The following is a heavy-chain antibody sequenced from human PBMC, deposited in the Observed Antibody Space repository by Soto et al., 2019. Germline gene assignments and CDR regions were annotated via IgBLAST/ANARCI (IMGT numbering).Heavy chain of an antibody. D-gene: IGHD3-3*01. CDR1: GFSFSNYG. CDR2: ITKTGRST. J-gene: IGHJ3*02. CDR3: TKDAEAYDFAFDK. Sequence: EVQLLESGGGLVQPGGSLRLSCATSGFSFSNYGMNWVRQAPGKGLEWVSGITKTGRSTFIADSVRGRFTISRDNLKTIMYLQMNSLRVDDTALYYCTKDAEAYDFAFDKWGQGTMVTVTS. V-gene: IGHV3-23*01.